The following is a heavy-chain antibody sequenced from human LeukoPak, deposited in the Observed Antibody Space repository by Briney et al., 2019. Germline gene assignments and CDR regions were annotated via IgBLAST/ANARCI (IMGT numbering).Heavy chain of an antibody. CDR3: AKEGQWSGYLDY. J-gene: IGHJ4*02. V-gene: IGHV3-30*04. CDR2: ISYDGSNK. D-gene: IGHD3-3*01. CDR1: GFTFSSYA. Sequence: GGSLRLSCAASGFTFSSYAMHWVRQAPGKGLEWVAVISYDGSNKYYADSVKGRFTISRDNSKNTLYLQMNSLRAEDTAVYYCAKEGQWSGYLDYWGQGTLVTVSS.